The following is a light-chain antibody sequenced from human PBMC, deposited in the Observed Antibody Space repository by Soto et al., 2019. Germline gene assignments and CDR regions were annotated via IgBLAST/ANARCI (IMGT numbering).Light chain of an antibody. J-gene: IGLJ1*01. V-gene: IGLV2-14*01. CDR1: SSDVGHYNF. CDR2: DVS. CDR3: CSYTTSSSRL. Sequence: QSALTQPASVSGSPGQSITISCTGTSSDVGHYNFVSWYQQHPGNAPKLMIYDVSIRASGVSDRFSGSKSGNTASLTISGFQAEDEADYYCCSYTTSSSRLFGTGTKVTVL.